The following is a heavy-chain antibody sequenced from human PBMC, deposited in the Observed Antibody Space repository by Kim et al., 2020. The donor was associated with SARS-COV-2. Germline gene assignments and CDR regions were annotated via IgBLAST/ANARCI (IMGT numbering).Heavy chain of an antibody. CDR2: T. D-gene: IGHD3-16*01. V-gene: IGHV4-31*02. CDR3: ARGSVWGTFEY. J-gene: IGHJ4*02. Sequence: TYSNPSLKSRVTISVDTSKNQFSLKLNSMTAADTAVYYCARGSVWGTFEYWGQGTLVTVSS.